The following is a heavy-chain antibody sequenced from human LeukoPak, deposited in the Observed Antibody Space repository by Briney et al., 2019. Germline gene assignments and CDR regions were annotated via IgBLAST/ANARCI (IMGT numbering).Heavy chain of an antibody. V-gene: IGHV3-7*01. J-gene: IGHJ4*02. Sequence: GGSLRLSCAASGFTFSNYWMSWVRQAPGRGLEWVANIKQDGSEKYYVDSVKGRFTISRDNAKNSLYLQMNSLRDEDTALYYCARVEGKVTTSRGSFWGQGTLVTVSS. D-gene: IGHD4-4*01. CDR3: ARVEGKVTTSRGSF. CDR1: GFTFSNYW. CDR2: IKQDGSEK.